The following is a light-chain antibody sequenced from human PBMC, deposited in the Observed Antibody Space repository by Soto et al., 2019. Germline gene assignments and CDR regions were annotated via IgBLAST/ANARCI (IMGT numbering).Light chain of an antibody. Sequence: QSALTQPPSASGPLGQSVTISCTGTSSDVGGYNYVSWYQQHPGKAPKLLIYDVSHRPSGVPDRFSGSKSGNTASLTVSGLQAEDETDYYCSSYAGSNNLVFGTGTKLTVL. CDR2: DVS. CDR3: SSYAGSNNLV. J-gene: IGLJ1*01. CDR1: SSDVGGYNY. V-gene: IGLV2-8*01.